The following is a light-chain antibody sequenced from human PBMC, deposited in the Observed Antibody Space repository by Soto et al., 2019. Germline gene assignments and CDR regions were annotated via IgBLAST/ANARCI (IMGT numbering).Light chain of an antibody. CDR3: SAWDASLNGYV. V-gene: IGLV1-44*01. CDR1: SSNIGSKT. CDR2: SNY. J-gene: IGLJ1*01. Sequence: QSVLTQPPSASGTPGQRVTISCSGSSSNIGSKTVNWYQQLPGTAPKLLIYSNYQRPSGVPDRFSGSKSGTSASLAISGLQSEDGADYYCSAWDASLNGYVFGTGTKLTVL.